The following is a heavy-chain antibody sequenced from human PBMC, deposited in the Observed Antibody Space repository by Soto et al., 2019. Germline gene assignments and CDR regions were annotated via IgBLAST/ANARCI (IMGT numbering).Heavy chain of an antibody. CDR3: ARTYVVVAGGEGFDP. D-gene: IGHD2-15*01. Sequence: SETLSLTCAVYGGSFSGYYWSWIRQPPGKGLEWIGEINHSGSTNYNPSLKSRVTISVDTSKNQFSLKLSSVTAADTAVYYCARTYVVVAGGEGFDPWGQGTLVTVSS. CDR2: INHSGST. CDR1: GGSFSGYY. V-gene: IGHV4-34*01. J-gene: IGHJ5*02.